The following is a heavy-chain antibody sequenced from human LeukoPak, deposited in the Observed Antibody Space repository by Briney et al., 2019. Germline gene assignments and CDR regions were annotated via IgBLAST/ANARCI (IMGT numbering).Heavy chain of an antibody. CDR2: ISYDGSNK. V-gene: IGHV3-30-3*01. CDR3: ARDHKQQPFAFDY. D-gene: IGHD6-13*01. CDR1: GFTFSSYA. Sequence: PGGSLRLSCAASGFTFSSYAMHWVRLAPGKGLEWVAVISYDGSNKYYADSVKGRFTISRDNSKNTLYLQMNSLRAEDTAVYYCARDHKQQPFAFDYWGQGTLVTVSS. J-gene: IGHJ4*02.